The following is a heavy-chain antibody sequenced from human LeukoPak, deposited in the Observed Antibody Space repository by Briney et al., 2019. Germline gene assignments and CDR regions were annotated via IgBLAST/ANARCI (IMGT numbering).Heavy chain of an antibody. J-gene: IGHJ4*02. CDR3: AGTAGIAVAGLLY. CDR1: GFIVSSTY. CDR2: IYYSGST. Sequence: GALRLSCAASGFIVSSTYMSWVRQAPGKGLEWIGYIYYSGSTNYNPSLKSRVTISVDTSKNQFSLKLSSVTAADTAVYYCAGTAGIAVAGLLYWGQGTLVTVSS. D-gene: IGHD6-13*01. V-gene: IGHV4-59*02.